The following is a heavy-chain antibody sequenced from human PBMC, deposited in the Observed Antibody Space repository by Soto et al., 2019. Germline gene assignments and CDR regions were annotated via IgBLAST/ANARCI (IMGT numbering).Heavy chain of an antibody. CDR1: GYSFTSYW. CDR2: IYPGDSDT. Sequence: GYSFTSYWIGWVRQMPGKGLESMGIIYPGDSDTRYSPSFQGQVTISADKSISTAYLQWSSLKASDTAMYYCARTAAAGKYYYGMDVWGQGTTVTVSS. V-gene: IGHV5-51*01. J-gene: IGHJ6*02. CDR3: ARTAAAGKYYYGMDV. D-gene: IGHD6-13*01.